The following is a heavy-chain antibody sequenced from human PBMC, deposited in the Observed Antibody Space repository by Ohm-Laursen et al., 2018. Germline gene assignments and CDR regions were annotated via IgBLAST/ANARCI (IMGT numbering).Heavy chain of an antibody. Sequence: ESSVKVSCKASGYTFTGYYLHWVRQAPGQGLEWMGIINPSGGSTAYAQKFQGRVTMTRDTSTSTVYMELSSLRSEDTAVYYCTRDTGIRLALYGMDVWGQGTTVTVSS. D-gene: IGHD1-14*01. CDR1: GYTFTGYY. CDR3: TRDTGIRLALYGMDV. V-gene: IGHV1-46*01. CDR2: INPSGGST. J-gene: IGHJ6*02.